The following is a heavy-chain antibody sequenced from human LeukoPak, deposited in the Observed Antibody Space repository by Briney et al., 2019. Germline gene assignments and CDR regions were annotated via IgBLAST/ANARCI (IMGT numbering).Heavy chain of an antibody. J-gene: IGHJ4*02. V-gene: IGHV3-21*01. CDR2: ISSSSSYI. D-gene: IGHD3-16*02. CDR3: TRGYRGADN. Sequence: GGSLRLSCVGSGFTLSSYNMNWIRQAPGKGLEWVSSISSSSSYIYYADSVKGRFTISRDNAKNSLYLQLNSLRAEDTAVYFCTRGYRGADNWGQGTLVTVSS. CDR1: GFTLSSYN.